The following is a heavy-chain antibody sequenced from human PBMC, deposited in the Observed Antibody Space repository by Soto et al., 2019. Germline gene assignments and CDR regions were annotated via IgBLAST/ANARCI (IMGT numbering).Heavy chain of an antibody. CDR3: VRGSAPLVYRLQWFDY. V-gene: IGHV3-23*01. CDR2: ISGSGGNP. CDR1: GFFFGSSA. D-gene: IGHD2-2*01. J-gene: IGHJ4*02. Sequence: AGGSLRLSCAASGFFFGSSAMNWVRQAPGKGLEWVSGISGSGGNPNYADSVKGRFTISRDNSKNTLFLQMSGLRAEDTAVYYCVRGSAPLVYRLQWFDYWGQGTLVTVSS.